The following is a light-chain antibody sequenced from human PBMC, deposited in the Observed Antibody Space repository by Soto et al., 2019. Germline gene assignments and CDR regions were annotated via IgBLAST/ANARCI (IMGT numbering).Light chain of an antibody. J-gene: IGKJ5*01. CDR2: GAS. CDR1: QSVGSN. V-gene: IGKV3D-15*02. CDR3: QQYRMSPNT. Sequence: EIVMTQSPATLSVSPGERATLSCRASQSVGSNLAWYQQKPGQAPRLLICGASTRATGIPDRFSGSGSGTDFSLTIRGLKPEDFAVYYCQQYRMSPNTFGQGTRLEIK.